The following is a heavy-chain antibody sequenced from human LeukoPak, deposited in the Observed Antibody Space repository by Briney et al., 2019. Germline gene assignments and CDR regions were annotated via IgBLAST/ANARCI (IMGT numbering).Heavy chain of an antibody. V-gene: IGHV3-7*01. CDR1: GFTFSSHW. Sequence: PGGSLRLSCAASGFTFSSHWMTWVRQAPGKGLEWVANIRQDGGEKYYADSVKGRFTISRDNAENSVYLQMNSLRVEDTAVYFCARDDEDSAYDYRPLYWGQGTLVTVSS. CDR2: IRQDGGEK. J-gene: IGHJ4*02. D-gene: IGHD5-12*01. CDR3: ARDDEDSAYDYRPLY.